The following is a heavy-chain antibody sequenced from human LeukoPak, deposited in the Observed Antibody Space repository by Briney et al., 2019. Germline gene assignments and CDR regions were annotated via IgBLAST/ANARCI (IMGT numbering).Heavy chain of an antibody. CDR3: AREVQDIVVVPAATHYMDV. V-gene: IGHV4-59*11. CDR1: GGSISSHY. Sequence: SETLSLTCTVSGGSISSHYWSWIRQPPGKGLEWIGYIYYSGSTNYNPSLKSRVTISVDTSKNQFSLKLSSVTAAETAVYYCAREVQDIVVVPAATHYMDVWGKGTTVTVSS. CDR2: IYYSGST. D-gene: IGHD2-2*01. J-gene: IGHJ6*03.